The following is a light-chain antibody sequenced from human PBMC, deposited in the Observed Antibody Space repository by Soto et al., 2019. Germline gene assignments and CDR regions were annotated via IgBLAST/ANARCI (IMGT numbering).Light chain of an antibody. J-gene: IGKJ5*01. V-gene: IGKV3-11*01. CDR2: DAS. Sequence: EIVMTRSPATLSLSPGERATLSCRASENVRTFVDWYQQKPGQAPRLLIYDASNRATGIPARFSGSGSGTDFTLTISSLEPEDFAVYYCQQRSNSPTFGQGTRLENK. CDR1: ENVRTF. CDR3: QQRSNSPT.